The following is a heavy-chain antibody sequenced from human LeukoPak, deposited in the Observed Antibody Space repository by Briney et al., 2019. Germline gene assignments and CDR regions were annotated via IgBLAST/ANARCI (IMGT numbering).Heavy chain of an antibody. V-gene: IGHV4-59*01. J-gene: IGHJ3*02. D-gene: IGHD3-16*01. CDR2: IYYSGST. CDR3: AREVAVFYAFDI. CDR1: GGSISSYY. Sequence: SETLSLTCTVSGGSISSYYWSWIRQPPGKGLEWIGYIYYSGSTNYNPSLKSRVTISVDRSRNQFSLNLSSVTAADTAVYYCAREVAVFYAFDIWGQGTMVTVSS.